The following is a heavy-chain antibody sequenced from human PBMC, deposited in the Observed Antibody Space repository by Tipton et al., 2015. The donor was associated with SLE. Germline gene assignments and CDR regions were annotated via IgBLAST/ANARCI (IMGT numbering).Heavy chain of an antibody. Sequence: SLRLSCAASGFTFSNFWMNWVRQAPGKGLEWVSSMSSSNSYIYYADSLKGRFTISRDNAKNSLYLQMNSLRAEDTAVYYCARGGLVFDIWGQGTMVTVSS. J-gene: IGHJ3*02. CDR2: MSSSNSYI. V-gene: IGHV3-21*01. D-gene: IGHD3-16*01. CDR1: GFTFSNFW. CDR3: ARGGLVFDI.